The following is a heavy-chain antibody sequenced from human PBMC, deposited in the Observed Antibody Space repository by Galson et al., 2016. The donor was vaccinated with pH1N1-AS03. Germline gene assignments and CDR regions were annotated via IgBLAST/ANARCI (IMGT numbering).Heavy chain of an antibody. CDR3: ARGWYDIWTGYLVDPFDY. V-gene: IGHV3-23*01. CDR2: IAGGGVTT. J-gene: IGHJ4*02. CDR1: GFTFSSYA. Sequence: SLRLSCAASGFTFSSYAMSWVHQAPGKGLEWVSAIAGGGVTTYYADSVKGRFTISRDNSKNSLYLQMNSLRADDTAVYYCARGWYDIWTGYLVDPFDYWGQGALVTVSS. D-gene: IGHD3-9*01.